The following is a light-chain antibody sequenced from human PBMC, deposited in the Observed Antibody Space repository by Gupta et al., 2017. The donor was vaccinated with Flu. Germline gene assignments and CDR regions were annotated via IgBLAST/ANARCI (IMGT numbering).Light chain of an antibody. CDR2: DAS. V-gene: IGKV3-11*01. Sequence: ESVLTQSPVTLSLSPGERAILSCRASQTVSPSLAWYQQKPGQAPRLLIYDASNRPAGIPARFSASGSGTDFTLTIISVEPEDFAVYYCQQRTSWPMYTFGQGTKLEMK. CDR3: QQRTSWPMYT. J-gene: IGKJ2*01. CDR1: QTVSPS.